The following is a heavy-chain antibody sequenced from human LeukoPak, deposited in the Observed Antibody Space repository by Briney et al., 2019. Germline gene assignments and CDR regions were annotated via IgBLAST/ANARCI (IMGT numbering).Heavy chain of an antibody. J-gene: IGHJ4*02. CDR3: ARGTGTVNFDC. V-gene: IGHV4-4*07. Sequence: KPSETLSLTCTDSSDSISNYYVSWIRQTAGKGLEWIGRIYTNGNTNYNPSLKSRVTMSVDTSKTQFSLRLSSVTAADTAVYYCARGTGTVNFDCWGQGTLVTVSA. CDR2: IYTNGNT. D-gene: IGHD7-27*01. CDR1: SDSISNYY.